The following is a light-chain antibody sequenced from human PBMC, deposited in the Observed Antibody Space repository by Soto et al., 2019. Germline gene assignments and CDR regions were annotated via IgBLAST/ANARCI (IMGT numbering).Light chain of an antibody. CDR1: SIDVGNYNF. Sequence: QSALTQPPSASGSPGQSVTISCTGTSIDVGNYNFVSWYQHHPGKAPKLMLYDVIKRPSGVPDRFSGSKSGSTASLTVSGLQAEDEANYYCSSYGGSNNFVVFGGGTKLTVL. J-gene: IGLJ2*01. CDR2: DVI. V-gene: IGLV2-8*01. CDR3: SSYGGSNNFVV.